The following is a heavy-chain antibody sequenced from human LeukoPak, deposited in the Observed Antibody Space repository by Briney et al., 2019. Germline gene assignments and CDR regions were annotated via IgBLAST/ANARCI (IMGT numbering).Heavy chain of an antibody. CDR3: ARLPAGYCSSTSCLNFDY. Sequence: ASVKVSCKASGYTFTSYGISWVRQAPGQGLEWMGWISAYNGNTNYAQKLQGRVTMTTDTSTSTAYMELSRLRSDDTAVYYCARLPAGYCSSTSCLNFDYWGQGTLVTVSS. CDR2: ISAYNGNT. J-gene: IGHJ4*02. V-gene: IGHV1-18*01. D-gene: IGHD2-2*01. CDR1: GYTFTSYG.